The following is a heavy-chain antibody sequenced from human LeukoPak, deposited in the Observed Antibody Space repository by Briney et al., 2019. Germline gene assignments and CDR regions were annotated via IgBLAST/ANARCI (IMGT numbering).Heavy chain of an antibody. D-gene: IGHD6-6*01. V-gene: IGHV1-2*02. CDR1: GYTFGAHY. J-gene: IGHJ3*01. Sequence: ASVKVSCKASGYTFGAHYIHWLRQAPGQGLKYMGWINPSTGDTRFAERSKGRVTLTRDTSTTTASMERTRLTFGATAASFCARGKYSSSESFDVWGQGTMVVVCS. CDR2: INPSTGDT. CDR3: ARGKYSSSESFDV.